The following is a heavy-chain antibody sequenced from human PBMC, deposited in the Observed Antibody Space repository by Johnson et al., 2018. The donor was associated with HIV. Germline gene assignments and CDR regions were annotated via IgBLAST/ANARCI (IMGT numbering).Heavy chain of an antibody. V-gene: IGHV3-15*01. Sequence: MLLVESGGGVVRPGGSLRLSCAASGFTFDDYGMSWVRQAPGKGLEWVGRIKSKSDGGTTDYAAPVKGRFTISRDDSKNTLYLQMNSLRAEDTAVYYCARAFGSAFDIWGQGTMVTVSS. CDR1: GFTFDDYG. J-gene: IGHJ3*02. CDR2: IKSKSDGGTT. D-gene: IGHD1-14*01. CDR3: ARAFGSAFDI.